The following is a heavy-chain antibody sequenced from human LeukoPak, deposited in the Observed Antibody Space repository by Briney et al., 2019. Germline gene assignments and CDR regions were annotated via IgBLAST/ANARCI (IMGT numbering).Heavy chain of an antibody. CDR1: GGSISSGSYY. J-gene: IGHJ4*02. CDR3: ARGAGAFDY. V-gene: IGHV4-61*02. Sequence: SETLSLTCTVSGGSISSGSYYWSWIRQPAGKGLEWIGRIYTSGSTNYNPSLKSRVTISVGTSKNQFSLKLSSVTAADTAVYYCARGAGAFDYWGQGTLVTVSS. CDR2: IYTSGST. D-gene: IGHD3-10*01.